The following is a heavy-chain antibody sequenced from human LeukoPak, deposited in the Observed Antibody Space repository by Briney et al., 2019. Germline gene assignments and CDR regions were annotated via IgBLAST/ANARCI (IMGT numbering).Heavy chain of an antibody. CDR1: GYTFTDYY. CDR2: INPNSGGT. J-gene: IGHJ3*02. CDR3: ARELPRNAFDI. Sequence: ASVKVSCKASGYTFTDYYMHWVRQAPGQGLEWMGWINPNSGGTNYAQKFQGRVTMTRDTSISTVYMELSRLRSGDTAVYYCARELPRNAFDIWGQGTMVTVSS. V-gene: IGHV1-2*02.